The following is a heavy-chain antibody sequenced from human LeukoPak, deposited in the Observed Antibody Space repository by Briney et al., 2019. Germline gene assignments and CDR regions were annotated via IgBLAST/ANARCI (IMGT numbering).Heavy chain of an antibody. V-gene: IGHV1-8*02. CDR1: GYTFTSYD. Sequence: ASVKVSCKASGYTFTSYDINWVRQATGQGLEWMGWMNPNSGNTGYAQKLQGRVTMTTDTSTSTAYMELRSLRSDDTAVYYCARDRRPIHYDYVWGSFDYWGQGTLVTVSS. CDR2: MNPNSGNT. D-gene: IGHD3-16*01. CDR3: ARDRRPIHYDYVWGSFDY. J-gene: IGHJ4*02.